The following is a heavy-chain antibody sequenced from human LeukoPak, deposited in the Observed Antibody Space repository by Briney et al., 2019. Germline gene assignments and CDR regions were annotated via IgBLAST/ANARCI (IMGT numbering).Heavy chain of an antibody. CDR2: INHGGGT. Sequence: PSETLSLTCAVYGGSFSDYFWNWIRQPPGKGLEWLGEINHGGGTRYNPSLKSRATISVDTSKKQFSLNLTSVTAADTAVYYCARVGFEDQIVPGDYFDYWGQGTLVTVSS. J-gene: IGHJ4*02. V-gene: IGHV4-34*01. CDR3: ARVGFEDQIVPGDYFDY. D-gene: IGHD2-2*01. CDR1: GGSFSDYF.